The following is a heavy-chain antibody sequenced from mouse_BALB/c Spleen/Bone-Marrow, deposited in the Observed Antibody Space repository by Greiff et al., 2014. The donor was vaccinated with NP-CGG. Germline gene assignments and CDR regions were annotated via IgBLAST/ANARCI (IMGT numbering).Heavy chain of an antibody. V-gene: IGHV5-6-5*01. CDR1: GFTFSSYA. J-gene: IGHJ2*01. CDR3: ARGGYYYFDS. CDR2: IISGGST. D-gene: IGHD1-2*01. Sequence: EVQLQESGGGLVEPGGSLKLSCAASGFTFSSYAMSWARQTPEKRLEWVASIISGGSTYYPDSVKGRFTISRDNARNILYLQMSSLRSEDTAVYYCARGGYYYFDSWGQGTTLTVSP.